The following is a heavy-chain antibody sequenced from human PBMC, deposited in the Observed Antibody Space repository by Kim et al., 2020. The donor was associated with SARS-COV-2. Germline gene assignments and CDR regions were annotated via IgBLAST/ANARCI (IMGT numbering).Heavy chain of an antibody. V-gene: IGHV3-74*01. Sequence: AQSVKVQFTISRDDARNQLYMQMNSLSAEDKDVYYCASRSSVYVCVRFDYWGQGTLVSVSS. J-gene: IGHJ4*02. CDR3: ASRSSVYVCVRFDY. D-gene: IGHD2-8*01.